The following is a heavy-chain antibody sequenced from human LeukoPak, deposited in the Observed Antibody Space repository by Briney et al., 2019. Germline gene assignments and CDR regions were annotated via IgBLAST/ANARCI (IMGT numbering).Heavy chain of an antibody. Sequence: GGSLRLSCAASGFTFSSYWMHWVRQAPGKGLVWVSPINSDGSSTSYADSVKGRFTISRDNAKNTLYLQMNSLRAEDTAVYYCARDYGDYNFDYWGQGTLVTVSS. CDR3: ARDYGDYNFDY. CDR2: INSDGSST. D-gene: IGHD4-17*01. J-gene: IGHJ4*02. CDR1: GFTFSSYW. V-gene: IGHV3-74*01.